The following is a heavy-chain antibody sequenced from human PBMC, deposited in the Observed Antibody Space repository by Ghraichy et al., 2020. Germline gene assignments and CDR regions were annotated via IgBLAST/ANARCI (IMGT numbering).Heavy chain of an antibody. Sequence: LSLTCAASGFTFSSNAMSWVRQAPGKGLEWVSAISGRGIGANYADSVRGRFTVSRDNSNNTLFLQMHSLRADDTAIYYCAKRGLKNGLDFWGQGTLVTVSS. CDR1: GFTFSSNA. J-gene: IGHJ4*02. V-gene: IGHV3-23*01. CDR2: ISGRGIGA. CDR3: AKRGLKNGLDF. D-gene: IGHD3/OR15-3a*01.